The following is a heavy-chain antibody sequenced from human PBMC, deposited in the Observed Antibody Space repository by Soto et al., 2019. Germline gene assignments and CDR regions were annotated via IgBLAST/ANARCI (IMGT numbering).Heavy chain of an antibody. CDR2: IYYSGST. Sequence: PSETLSLTCTVSGGSVSSGSYYWSWIRQPPGKGLEWIGYIYYSGSTNYNPSLKSRVTISVDTSKNQFSLKLSSVTAADTAVYYCARGRGITIFGVVTYFDYWGQGTLVTVSS. V-gene: IGHV4-61*01. CDR1: GGSVSSGSYY. J-gene: IGHJ4*02. D-gene: IGHD3-3*01. CDR3: ARGRGITIFGVVTYFDY.